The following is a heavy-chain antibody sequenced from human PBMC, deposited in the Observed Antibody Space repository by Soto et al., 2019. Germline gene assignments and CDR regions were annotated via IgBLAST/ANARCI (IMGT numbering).Heavy chain of an antibody. D-gene: IGHD6-19*01. J-gene: IGHJ4*02. CDR2: TSYSGST. CDR3: ARFITGWYGDY. Sequence: SETLSLTCTVSGGSISSYYWSWIRQSPGKGLEWIAYTSYSGSTDYNPALKSRVTISVDTSRNQFSLKLTSVTAADTAVYYCARFITGWYGDYWVQGTLVTVSS. CDR1: GGSISSYY. V-gene: IGHV4-59*13.